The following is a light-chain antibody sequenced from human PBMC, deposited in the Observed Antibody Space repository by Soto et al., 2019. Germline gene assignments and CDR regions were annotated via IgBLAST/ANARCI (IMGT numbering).Light chain of an antibody. CDR1: QSINSY. J-gene: IGKJ2*01. CDR2: TAS. Sequence: DIQMTQSPSSLSASAGDRVTIACRASQSINSYLNWYQQKPGKAPNLLIYTASTLQRGVPLRFSGSGSGTNFTLTISGLQPDDFATYYCQQSQSPPPTFGQGTKVDIK. V-gene: IGKV1-39*01. CDR3: QQSQSPPPT.